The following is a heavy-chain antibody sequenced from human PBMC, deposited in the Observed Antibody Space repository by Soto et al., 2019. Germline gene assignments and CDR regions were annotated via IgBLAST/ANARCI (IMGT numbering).Heavy chain of an antibody. D-gene: IGHD3-22*01. CDR2: IWYDGSNK. V-gene: IGHV3-33*01. CDR3: AREPGYYYDSSGYYTRGYYFDY. CDR1: GFTFSIYG. J-gene: IGHJ4*02. Sequence: GGSLRLSCAASGFTFSIYGMHWVRHAPGKGLEWVAVIWYDGSNKYYADSVKGRFTISRDNSKNTLYLQMNSLRAEDTAVYYCAREPGYYYDSSGYYTRGYYFDYWGQGTLVTVSS.